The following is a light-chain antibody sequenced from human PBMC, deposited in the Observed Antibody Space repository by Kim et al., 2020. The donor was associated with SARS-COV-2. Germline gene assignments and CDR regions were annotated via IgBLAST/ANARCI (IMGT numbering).Light chain of an antibody. CDR3: QQSYSTLIT. CDR2: AAS. Sequence: DIQMTQSPSSLSASVGDRVTITCRASQSISSHLNWYQQKPGKAPKHLIYAASSLQSGVPSRFSGSGSGTDFTLTINSLQPEEFATYYCQQSYSTLITFGQGTRLEIK. V-gene: IGKV1-39*01. CDR1: QSISSH. J-gene: IGKJ5*01.